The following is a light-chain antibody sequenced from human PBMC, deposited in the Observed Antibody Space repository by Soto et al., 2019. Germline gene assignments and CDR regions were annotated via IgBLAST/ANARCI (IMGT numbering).Light chain of an antibody. Sequence: EFVLTQSPGTLSLSPGERATLSCRASQTARNNYLAWYQQKPGQAPRLLIHDASSRATGVPDRFSGGGSGTDFTLTITRLEPEDSAVYFCQQYTGPPTTFGQGTRLEIK. CDR2: DAS. J-gene: IGKJ5*01. CDR1: QTARNNY. V-gene: IGKV3-20*01. CDR3: QQYTGPPTT.